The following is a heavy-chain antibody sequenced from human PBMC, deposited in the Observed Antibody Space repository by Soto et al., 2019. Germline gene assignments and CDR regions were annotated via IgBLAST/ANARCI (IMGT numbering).Heavy chain of an antibody. D-gene: IGHD3-16*01. J-gene: IGHJ4*02. V-gene: IGHV3-30*03. CDR2: TSDDGSNK. CDR3: ATRGFTGQFDD. CDR1: GFTFSTYG. Sequence: QVQLVESGGGVVQPGRSLRVSCSASGFTFSTYGMHWVRQAPVKGLEWVAVTSDDGSNKYYTDSVKGRFTISRDNSKNTLYLQMNSLRAEDTAVYYCATRGFTGQFDDWGQGTLVTVSS.